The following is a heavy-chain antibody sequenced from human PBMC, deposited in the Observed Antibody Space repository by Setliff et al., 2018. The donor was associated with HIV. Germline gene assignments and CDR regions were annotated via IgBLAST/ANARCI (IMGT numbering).Heavy chain of an antibody. V-gene: IGHV3-23*01. CDR2: ISAGGYTT. Sequence: PGGSLRLSCAASGFTFSNYKMNWVRQAPGKGLEWVSGISAGGYTTYYADSVKGRFTISRDNSKNTLYLQMNNLRAEDTAVYYCAKNARDYYYYYMDVWGKGTTVTVSS. J-gene: IGHJ6*03. CDR1: GFTFSNYK. CDR3: AKNARDYYYYYMDV.